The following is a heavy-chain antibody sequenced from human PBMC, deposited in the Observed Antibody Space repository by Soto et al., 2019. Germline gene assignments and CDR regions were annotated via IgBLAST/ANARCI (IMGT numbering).Heavy chain of an antibody. Sequence: QVQLVESGGGVVQPGRSLRLSCAASGFTFTSYGMHWVRRAPGKGLEWVALISYDGSSKYYADSVKGRVTISRDNSKNTLYLQMNSLRAEDTAIYYCAKFLNPILEWPLYGIDVWGQGTAVTVSS. CDR3: AKFLNPILEWPLYGIDV. V-gene: IGHV3-30*18. D-gene: IGHD3-3*01. J-gene: IGHJ6*02. CDR1: GFTFTSYG. CDR2: ISYDGSSK.